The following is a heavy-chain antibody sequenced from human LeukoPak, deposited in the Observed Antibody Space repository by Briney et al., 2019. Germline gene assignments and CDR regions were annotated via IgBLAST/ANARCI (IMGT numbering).Heavy chain of an antibody. D-gene: IGHD2-15*01. J-gene: IGHJ4*02. CDR2: IYYSGST. CDR3: ARVGYCSGGSCYSDYFDY. CDR1: GGSISSYY. Sequence: TSSETLSLTCTVSGGSISSYYWSWIRQPPGKELEWIGYIYYSGSTNYNPSLKSRVTISVDTSKNQFSLKLSSVTAADTAVYYCARVGYCSGGSCYSDYFDYWGQGTLVTVSS. V-gene: IGHV4-59*01.